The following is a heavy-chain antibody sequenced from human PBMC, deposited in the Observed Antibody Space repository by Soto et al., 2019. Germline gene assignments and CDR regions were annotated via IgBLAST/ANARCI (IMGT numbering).Heavy chain of an antibody. V-gene: IGHV3-9*01. CDR3: AKDSSSGSPYYGMDF. Sequence: PGGSLRLSCAASVFTFGDYAMHWVRQFPGKGLEWVSGFKWNSGDVGYADSVKGRFTISRDNAKNSLYLQMNSLRPEDTAVYYCAKDSSSGSPYYGMDFWGQGTMVTVSS. J-gene: IGHJ6*02. D-gene: IGHD3-10*01. CDR2: FKWNSGDV. CDR1: VFTFGDYA.